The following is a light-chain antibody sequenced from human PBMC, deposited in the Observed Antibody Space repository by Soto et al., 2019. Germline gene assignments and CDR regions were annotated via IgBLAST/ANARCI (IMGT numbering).Light chain of an antibody. CDR1: QTISGY. Sequence: DIQITRSPSSPSASVGDRVTITCRASQTISGYLNWYQQNPGKAPELLIYAASYLGNGVPSRFSGSGSGTYFTLTISSMQPEDIANYYCQQSYTTPLTLGGGTKVDIK. J-gene: IGKJ4*01. CDR3: QQSYTTPLT. V-gene: IGKV1-39*01. CDR2: AAS.